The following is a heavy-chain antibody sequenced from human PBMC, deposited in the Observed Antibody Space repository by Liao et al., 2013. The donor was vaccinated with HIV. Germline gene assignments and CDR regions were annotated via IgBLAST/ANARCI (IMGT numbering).Heavy chain of an antibody. CDR2: INHSGST. Sequence: QVQLQQWGAGLLKPSETLSLTCAVYGGSFSNYYWSWIRQPPGKGLEWIGEINHSGSTNYNPSLKSRVTISVDTSKNQFSLKLSSVTAADTAVYYCARGSGYSYGRRFDYWAREPWSPSPQ. J-gene: IGHJ4*02. D-gene: IGHD5-18*01. CDR3: ARGSGYSYGRRFDY. CDR1: GGSFSNYY. V-gene: IGHV4-34*01.